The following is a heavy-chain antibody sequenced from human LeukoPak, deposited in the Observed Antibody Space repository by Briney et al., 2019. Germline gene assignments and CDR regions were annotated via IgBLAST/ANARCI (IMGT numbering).Heavy chain of an antibody. CDR2: INHSGST. Sequence: SETLSPTCAVYGGSFSGYYWSWIRQPPGKGLEWIGEINHSGSTNYNPSLKSRVTISVDTSKNQFSLKLSSVTAADTAVYYCARRGIQLWLRASFDYWGQGTLVTVSS. J-gene: IGHJ4*02. D-gene: IGHD5-18*01. CDR1: GGSFSGYY. V-gene: IGHV4-34*01. CDR3: ARRGIQLWLRASFDY.